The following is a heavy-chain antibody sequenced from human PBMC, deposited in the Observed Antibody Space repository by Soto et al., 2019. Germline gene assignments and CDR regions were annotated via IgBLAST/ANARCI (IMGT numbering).Heavy chain of an antibody. D-gene: IGHD3-16*02. CDR1: GGSISSYY. CDR2: IYYSGST. CDR3: ARQRRDYDYIWGSYRYYWFDP. Sequence: SETLSLTCTVSGGSISSYYWSWIRQPPGKGLEWIGYIYYSGSTNYNPSLKSRVTISVDTSKNQFSLKLSSVTAADTAVYYCARQRRDYDYIWGSYRYYWFDPWGQGTLVTVSS. V-gene: IGHV4-59*08. J-gene: IGHJ5*02.